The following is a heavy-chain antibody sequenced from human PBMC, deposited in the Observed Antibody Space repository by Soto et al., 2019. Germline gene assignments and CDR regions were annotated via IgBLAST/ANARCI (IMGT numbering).Heavy chain of an antibody. CDR1: GFTFSSYA. J-gene: IGHJ4*02. V-gene: IGHV3-23*01. CDR3: ARRGSGSYYDY. Sequence: EVQLLESGGGLVQPGGSLRLSCAASGFTFSSYAMRWVRQAPVKGLEWVSAISGSGGSTYYADSVKGRFTISRDNSQNTLYLQMNRLRAEDTAVYYCARRGSGSYYDYWGQGTLVTVSS. D-gene: IGHD1-26*01. CDR2: ISGSGGST.